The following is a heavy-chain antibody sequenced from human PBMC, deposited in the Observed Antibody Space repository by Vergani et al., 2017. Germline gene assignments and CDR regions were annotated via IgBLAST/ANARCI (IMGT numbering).Heavy chain of an antibody. J-gene: IGHJ4*02. Sequence: QVQLVESGGGVVQPGRSLRLSCAASGFTFSSYAMHWVRQAPGKGLEWVAVISYDGSNKYYADSVKGRFTISRDKSKNTLYLQMNSLRAEDTAVYYCARGRDIVAAPVDYWGQGTLVTVSS. CDR2: ISYDGSNK. D-gene: IGHD5-12*01. CDR3: ARGRDIVAAPVDY. V-gene: IGHV3-30*01. CDR1: GFTFSSYA.